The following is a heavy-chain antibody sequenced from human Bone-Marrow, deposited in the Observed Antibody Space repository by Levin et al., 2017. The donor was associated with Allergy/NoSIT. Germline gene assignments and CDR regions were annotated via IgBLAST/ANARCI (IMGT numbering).Heavy chain of an antibody. CDR2: ISSSSSTI. Sequence: GGSLRLSCAASGFTFSSYSMNWVRQAPGKGLEWVSYISSSSSTIYYADSVKGRFTISRDNAKNSLYLQMNSLRAEDTAVYYCARGPTYYYGSGDYYYYYYMDVWGKGTTVTVSS. J-gene: IGHJ6*03. V-gene: IGHV3-48*01. CDR1: GFTFSSYS. CDR3: ARGPTYYYGSGDYYYYYYMDV. D-gene: IGHD3-10*01.